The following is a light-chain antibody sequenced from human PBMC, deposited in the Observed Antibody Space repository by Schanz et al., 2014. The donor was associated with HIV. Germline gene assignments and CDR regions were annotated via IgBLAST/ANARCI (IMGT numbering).Light chain of an antibody. V-gene: IGLV2-14*03. CDR3: CSYTTTSTYV. Sequence: QSALTQPPSASGSPGQSVTISCTGTSSDVGADNSVSWYQQHPGRAPRLLVYDVTYRPSGVSSRFSGSKSGNTASLTISGLQAEDEADYYCCSYTTTSTYVFGAGTKLTVL. J-gene: IGLJ1*01. CDR1: SSDVGADNS. CDR2: DVT.